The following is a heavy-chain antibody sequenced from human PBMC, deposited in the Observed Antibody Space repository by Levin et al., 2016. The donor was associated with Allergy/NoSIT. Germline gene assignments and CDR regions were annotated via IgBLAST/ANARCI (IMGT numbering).Heavy chain of an antibody. V-gene: IGHV1-69*06. CDR2: IIPIFAKP. J-gene: IGHJ4*02. D-gene: IGHD3-10*01. CDR3: ATGIYYDSESYEEFDY. Sequence: SVKVSCKASGYTFSDYDINWVRQAPGQGPEWMGAIIPIFAKPNYAQKFQGRVTITADKFTNTAYMELSSLRSDDTAVYYCATGIYYDSESYEEFDYWGQGTLVTVSS. CDR1: GYTFSDYD.